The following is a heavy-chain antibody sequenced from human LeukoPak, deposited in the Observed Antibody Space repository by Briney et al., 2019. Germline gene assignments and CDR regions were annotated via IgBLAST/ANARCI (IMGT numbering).Heavy chain of an antibody. Sequence: ASVKVTCKASGYTFTGYYMHWVRQAPGQGLEWMGRINPNSGGTNYAQKFQGRVTMTRDTSISTAYMELSRLRSDDTAVYYCARDAPYDYVWGSYRRRNFDYWGQGTLVTVSS. V-gene: IGHV1-2*06. J-gene: IGHJ4*02. CDR3: ARDAPYDYVWGSYRRRNFDY. CDR2: INPNSGGT. D-gene: IGHD3-16*02. CDR1: GYTFTGYY.